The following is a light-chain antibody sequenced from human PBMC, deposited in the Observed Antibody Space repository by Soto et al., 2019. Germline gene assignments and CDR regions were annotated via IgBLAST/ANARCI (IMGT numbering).Light chain of an antibody. Sequence: EIMLTQSPGPLSLSPGEMATLSCRASQSVSSSFLAWYQQKPGQAPRLLIYGASIKATGIPDRFSGSGSGTDFTLTINSVDPEDFAMYVCQYYDTSLWTFVQGTKVEMK. V-gene: IGKV3-20*01. CDR1: QSVSSSF. J-gene: IGKJ1*01. CDR3: QYYDTSLWT. CDR2: GAS.